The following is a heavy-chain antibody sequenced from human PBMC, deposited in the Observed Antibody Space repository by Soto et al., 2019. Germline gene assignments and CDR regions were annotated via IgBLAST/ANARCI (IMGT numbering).Heavy chain of an antibody. CDR1: GYTFTSYY. Sequence: GASVKVSCKASGYTFTSYYMHWVRQAPGQGLEWMGIINPSGGSTSYAQKFQGRVTMTRDTSTSTVYMELSSLRSEDTAVYYCARDLSGSSGYSPSQPYFDYWGQGTLVTVSS. CDR2: INPSGGST. CDR3: ARDLSGSSGYSPSQPYFDY. J-gene: IGHJ4*02. D-gene: IGHD3-22*01. V-gene: IGHV1-46*01.